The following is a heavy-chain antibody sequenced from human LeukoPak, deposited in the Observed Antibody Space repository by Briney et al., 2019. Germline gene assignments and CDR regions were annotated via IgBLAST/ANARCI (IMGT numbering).Heavy chain of an antibody. CDR3: ARDRREDMIVVRE. Sequence: GGSLRLSCTGSGFTFSTFWMSWLRQPPGKGLEWVANIKEDGSKQYYVNSVEGRFTISRDNAKNSLYLHMNSLRAEDTAVYYCARDRREDMIVVREGGQGALVTVSS. V-gene: IGHV3-7*01. CDR2: IKEDGSKQ. J-gene: IGHJ4*02. CDR1: GFTFSTFW. D-gene: IGHD2-15*01.